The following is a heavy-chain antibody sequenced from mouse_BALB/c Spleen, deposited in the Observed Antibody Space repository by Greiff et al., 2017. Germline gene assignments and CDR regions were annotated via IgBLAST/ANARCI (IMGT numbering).Heavy chain of an antibody. Sequence: EVMLVESGGGLVQPGGSRKLSCAASGFTFSSFGMHWVRQAPEKGLEWVAYISSGSSTIYYADTVKGRFTISRDNPKNTLFLQMTSLRSEDTAMYYCARQPFITTPAWFAYWGQGTLVTVSA. V-gene: IGHV5-17*02. J-gene: IGHJ3*01. D-gene: IGHD1-1*01. CDR1: GFTFSSFG. CDR3: ARQPFITTPAWFAY. CDR2: ISSGSSTI.